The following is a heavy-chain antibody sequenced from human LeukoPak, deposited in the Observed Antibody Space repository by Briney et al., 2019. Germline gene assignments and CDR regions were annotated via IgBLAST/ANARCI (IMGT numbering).Heavy chain of an antibody. V-gene: IGHV4-59*01. D-gene: IGHD6-13*01. CDR2: IYYTGST. J-gene: IGHJ4*02. CDR3: ARTSAGKVDY. Sequence: SETLSLTCTVSGDSISSYYWSWIRQAPGKGLEWIGYIYYTGSTNDNPSLKSRVTMSVDTSKNQFSLKLNSVTAADTAVYYCARTSAGKVDYWGQGTLVTVSS. CDR1: GDSISSYY.